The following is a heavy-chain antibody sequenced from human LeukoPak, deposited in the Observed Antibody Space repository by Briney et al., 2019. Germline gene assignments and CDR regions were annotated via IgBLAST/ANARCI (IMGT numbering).Heavy chain of an antibody. Sequence: GVSLRLSCAASRFTFSSYEMDWVRQAPGKGVEWVSYISGSGIKYYQESVKGRFTISRDNAKNSLYLQMNSLRVEDTAVYYCAREDTGVAFDIWGQGTTVTV. CDR1: RFTFSSYE. J-gene: IGHJ3*02. D-gene: IGHD2-8*01. V-gene: IGHV3-48*03. CDR3: AREDTGVAFDI. CDR2: ISGSGIK.